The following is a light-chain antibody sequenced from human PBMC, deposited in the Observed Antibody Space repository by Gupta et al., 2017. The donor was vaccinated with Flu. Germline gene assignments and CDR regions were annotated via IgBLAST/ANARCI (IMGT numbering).Light chain of an antibody. V-gene: IGKV3-15*01. J-gene: IGKJ1*01. CDR1: ESFRSN. Sequence: IVLTQSPATLSVYPGERATLSCGASESFRSNLAWYQQTPGQIPRLLIYGASTRATAIPARFTGSGSGTEFTLTISSLQSEDFAVYYCKQYNKWPWTFGQGTKVEVK. CDR2: GAS. CDR3: KQYNKWPWT.